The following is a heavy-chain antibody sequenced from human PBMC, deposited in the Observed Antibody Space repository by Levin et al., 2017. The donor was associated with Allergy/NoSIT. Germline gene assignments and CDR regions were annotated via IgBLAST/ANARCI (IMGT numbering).Heavy chain of an antibody. D-gene: IGHD3-10*01. V-gene: IGHV3-30*03. CDR2: ISYDGSNK. CDR3: ATSSGELWAYYYYGMDG. CDR1: GFTFSSYG. Sequence: GESLKISCAASGFTFSSYGMHWVRQAPGKGLEWVAVISYDGSNKYYADSVKGRFTISRDNSKNTLYLQMNSLRAEDTAVYYCATSSGELWAYYYYGMDGWGQGTTVTVSS. J-gene: IGHJ6*02.